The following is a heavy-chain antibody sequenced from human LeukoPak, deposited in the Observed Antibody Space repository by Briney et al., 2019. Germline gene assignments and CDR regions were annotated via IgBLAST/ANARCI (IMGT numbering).Heavy chain of an antibody. D-gene: IGHD3-3*01. Sequence: GGSLRLSCAASGFTFSSYSMNWVRQAPGKGLEWVSSISSSSSYIYYADSVKGRFTISRDNAKNSLYLQMNSLRAEDTAVYYCARSVRDYDFWSGSYYYYMDVWGKGTTVTVSS. CDR1: GFTFSSYS. V-gene: IGHV3-21*01. J-gene: IGHJ6*03. CDR2: ISSSSSYI. CDR3: ARSVRDYDFWSGSYYYYMDV.